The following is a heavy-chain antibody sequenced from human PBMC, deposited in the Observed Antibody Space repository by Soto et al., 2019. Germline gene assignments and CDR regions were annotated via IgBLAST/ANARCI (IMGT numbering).Heavy chain of an antibody. CDR1: GFTVSSNY. CDR3: AGGRYDFWSGYWGYYYYYMDV. CDR2: IYSGGST. D-gene: IGHD3-3*01. Sequence: GGSLRLSCAASGFTVSSNYMSWVRQAPGKGLEWVSVIYSGGSTYYADSVKGRFTISRDNSNNTLYLQMNSLGAEDTAVYYCAGGRYDFWSGYWGYYYYYMDVWGKGTTVTVSS. J-gene: IGHJ6*03. V-gene: IGHV3-66*01.